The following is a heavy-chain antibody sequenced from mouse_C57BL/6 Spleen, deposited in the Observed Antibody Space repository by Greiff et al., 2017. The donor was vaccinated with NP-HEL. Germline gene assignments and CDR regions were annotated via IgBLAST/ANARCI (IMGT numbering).Heavy chain of an antibody. D-gene: IGHD1-1*01. J-gene: IGHJ4*01. CDR3: ARVERGLLLRPPYAMDY. Sequence: EVMLVESEGGLVQPGSSMKLSCTASGFTFSDYYMAWVRQVPEKGLEWVANINYDGSSTYYLDSLKSRFIISRDNAKNILYLQMSSLKSEDTATYYCARVERGLLLRPPYAMDYWGQGTSVTVSS. V-gene: IGHV5-16*01. CDR2: INYDGSST. CDR1: GFTFSDYY.